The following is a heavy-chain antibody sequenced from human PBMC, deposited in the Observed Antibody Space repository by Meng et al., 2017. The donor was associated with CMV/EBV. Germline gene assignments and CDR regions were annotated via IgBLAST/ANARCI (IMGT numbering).Heavy chain of an antibody. CDR2: ISSSSSYI. D-gene: IGHD3-3*01. V-gene: IGHV3-21*01. J-gene: IGHJ4*02. Sequence: GGSLRLSCAASGFTFSSYSMNWVRQAPGKGLEWVSSISSSSSYIYYADSVKGRFTISRDNAKNSLYLQMNSLRAEDTAVYYCARDDLGDYDFWSGYYGVRFDYWGQGTLVTVSS. CDR3: ARDDLGDYDFWSGYYGVRFDY. CDR1: GFTFSSYS.